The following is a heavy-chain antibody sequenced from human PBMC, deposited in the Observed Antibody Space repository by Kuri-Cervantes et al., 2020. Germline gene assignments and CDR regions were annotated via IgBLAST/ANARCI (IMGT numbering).Heavy chain of an antibody. J-gene: IGHJ4*02. CDR1: GFTFSSYS. D-gene: IGHD4-17*01. CDR3: ARDPLLYGATFDQ. CDR2: IKQDGSEK. Sequence: GGSLRLSCAASGFTFSSYSMNWVRQAPGKGLEWVANIKQDGSEKYYVDSVKGRFTISRDNAKNSLYLQVNSLRAEDSAVYYCARDPLLYGATFDQWGQGNLVTVSS. V-gene: IGHV3-7*01.